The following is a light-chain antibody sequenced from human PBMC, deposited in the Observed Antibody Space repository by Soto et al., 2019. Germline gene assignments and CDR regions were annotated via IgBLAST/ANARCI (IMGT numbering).Light chain of an antibody. J-gene: IGKJ3*01. Sequence: DIQMTQSPSSLSASVGDRVTITCRASQSIATYLNWYQQKPGKAPVLLIYTASNLKSGVPSRFSGSGSGTDFTLHISGLQPEDFATYYCQQRSNWPPTFGPGTKVDIK. CDR2: TAS. CDR1: QSIATY. CDR3: QQRSNWPPT. V-gene: IGKV1-39*01.